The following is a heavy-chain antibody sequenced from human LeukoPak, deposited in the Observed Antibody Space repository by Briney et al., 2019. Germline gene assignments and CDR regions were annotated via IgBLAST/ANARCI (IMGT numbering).Heavy chain of an antibody. Sequence: ASVKVSCKAAGYTFTVYYMHWVRQAPGQGLEWMGWSNPNSGGTNYAQKFQGRVTMTRDTSISTAYMELSRLRSDDTAVYHCARDPVRDCSSTSCYPKENDAFAIWGQGTMVTVSS. V-gene: IGHV1-2*02. CDR2: SNPNSGGT. CDR3: ARDPVRDCSSTSCYPKENDAFAI. J-gene: IGHJ3*02. D-gene: IGHD2-2*01. CDR1: GYTFTVYY.